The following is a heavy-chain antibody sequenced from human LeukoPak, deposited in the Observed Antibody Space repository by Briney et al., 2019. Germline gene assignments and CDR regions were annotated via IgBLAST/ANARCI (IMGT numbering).Heavy chain of an antibody. Sequence: GGSLRLPCAASGFTFGSYAMNWVRQAPGKGLEWVSSISGSGSGTYYADSVKGRFTISRDNSKNTLYLQMDSLRAEDTATYYCAKDDVPRTVDYWGQGALVTVSP. J-gene: IGHJ4*02. CDR3: AKDDVPRTVDY. CDR2: ISGSGSGT. V-gene: IGHV3-23*01. D-gene: IGHD3/OR15-3a*01. CDR1: GFTFGSYA.